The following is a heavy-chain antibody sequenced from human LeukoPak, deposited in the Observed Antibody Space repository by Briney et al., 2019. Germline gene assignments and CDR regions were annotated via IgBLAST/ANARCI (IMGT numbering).Heavy chain of an antibody. J-gene: IGHJ3*02. CDR3: AHSSYYYDSSGYRTDAFDI. D-gene: IGHD3-22*01. Sequence: SGPTLVNPTQTLTLTCTFSGFSLSTSGVGVGWIRQPPGKALEWLALIYWNDDKRYSPSLKSRLTITKDTSKNQVVPTMTNMDPVDTATYYCAHSSYYYDSSGYRTDAFDIWGQGTMVTVSS. CDR2: IYWNDDK. CDR1: GFSLSTSGVG. V-gene: IGHV2-5*01.